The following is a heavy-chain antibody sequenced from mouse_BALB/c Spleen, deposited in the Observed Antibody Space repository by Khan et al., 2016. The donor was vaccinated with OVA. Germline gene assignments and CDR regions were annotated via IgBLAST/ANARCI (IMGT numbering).Heavy chain of an antibody. CDR2: ISYSGNT. Sequence: VQLQQSGPGLVKPSQSLSLTCTVTSYSITSEYTWNWIRQFPGNKLEWMGFISYSGNTRYNPSLKSRISITRDTSKNKFFLQLNSVTSEDTATYYCARKDYYDYDPFPYWGQGTLVTVSA. CDR1: SYSITSEYT. CDR3: ARKDYYDYDPFPY. D-gene: IGHD2-4*01. V-gene: IGHV3-2*02. J-gene: IGHJ3*01.